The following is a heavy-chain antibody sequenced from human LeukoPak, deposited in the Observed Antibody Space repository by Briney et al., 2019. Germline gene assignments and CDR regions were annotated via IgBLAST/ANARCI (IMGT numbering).Heavy chain of an antibody. CDR3: ARLSNYGGHSGDGY. D-gene: IGHD4-23*01. J-gene: IGHJ4*02. CDR1: GGATSSSNYY. CDR2: IFYSGTT. Sequence: SETLSLTCTVSGGATSSSNYYWAWIRQPPGKGMEWMGSIFYSGTTHYNPSLKSRVTISVDTSKNQFSLKLSSVTAADTAVYYCARLSNYGGHSGDGYWGQGTLVTVSS. V-gene: IGHV4-39*01.